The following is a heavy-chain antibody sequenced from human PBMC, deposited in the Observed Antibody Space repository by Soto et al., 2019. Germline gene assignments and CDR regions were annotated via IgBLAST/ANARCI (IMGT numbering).Heavy chain of an antibody. D-gene: IGHD2-15*01. CDR2: INHSGST. V-gene: IGHV4-34*01. CDR1: GGSFSGYY. J-gene: IGHJ4*02. Sequence: SETLSLTCAVYGGSFSGYYWSWIRQPPGKGLEWIGEINHSGSTNYNPSLKSRVTISVDTSKNQFSLKLSSVTAADTAVYYCARECSGGSCYCDYWGQGTLVTVSS. CDR3: ARECSGGSCYCDY.